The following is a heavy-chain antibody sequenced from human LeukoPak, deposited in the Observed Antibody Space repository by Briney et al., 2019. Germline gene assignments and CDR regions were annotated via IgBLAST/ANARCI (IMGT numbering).Heavy chain of an antibody. CDR1: GGSISRYS. D-gene: IGHD6-25*01. CDR2: IYYSGST. Sequence: PSETLSLTCTVSGGSISRYSWSWIRQPPGKGLEWIAYIYYSGSTSYNPSLKSRVTISVDTSKNQFSLKLSSVTAADTAMYYCARGPPYSSGLFYFDYWGQGTQVTVSS. CDR3: ARGPPYSSGLFYFDY. J-gene: IGHJ4*02. V-gene: IGHV4-59*01.